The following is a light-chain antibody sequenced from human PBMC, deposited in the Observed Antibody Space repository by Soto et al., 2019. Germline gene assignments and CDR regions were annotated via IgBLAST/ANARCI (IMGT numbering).Light chain of an antibody. Sequence: QSVLPQPASVSGSPGQSITISCTGTSSDVGGYNYVSWYQQHPGKAPKLMIYDVSNRPSGVSNRFSGSKSGNTASLTISGLQAEDEADYYCSSYTSSSTARVFGTGTKVTVL. CDR3: SSYTSSSTARV. V-gene: IGLV2-14*01. CDR2: DVS. J-gene: IGLJ1*01. CDR1: SSDVGGYNY.